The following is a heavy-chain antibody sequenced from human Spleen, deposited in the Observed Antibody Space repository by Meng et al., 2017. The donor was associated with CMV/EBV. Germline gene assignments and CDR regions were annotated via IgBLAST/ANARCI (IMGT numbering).Heavy chain of an antibody. J-gene: IGHJ4*02. CDR2: INHSGST. D-gene: IGHD3-10*01. CDR3: ARGGMVRGVIS. CDR1: GGSISGYY. V-gene: IGHV4-34*01. Sequence: GRLPQGGAGLLKPSGSPSLTCAVDGGSISGYYWSWIRQPPGKGLEWIGEINHSGSTNYNPSLKRRVTISVDTSKNPFSLKLSSVTAADTAVYYCARGGMVRGVISWGQGTLVTVSS.